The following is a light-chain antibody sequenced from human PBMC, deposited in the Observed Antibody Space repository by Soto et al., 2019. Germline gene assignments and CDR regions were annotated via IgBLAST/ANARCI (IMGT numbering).Light chain of an antibody. CDR1: TSNLGSNF. V-gene: IGLV1-47*01. CDR3: AAWDDSLSGVV. CDR2: RND. Sequence: QSVLTQPPSASGTPGQRVTISCSGSTSNLGSNFVYWYQQVPGAAPKLLISRNDQRPSGVPDRFSGSKSGTSASLAISGLRCEDEDDYHCAAWDDSLSGVVFGGGTKLTVL. J-gene: IGLJ3*02.